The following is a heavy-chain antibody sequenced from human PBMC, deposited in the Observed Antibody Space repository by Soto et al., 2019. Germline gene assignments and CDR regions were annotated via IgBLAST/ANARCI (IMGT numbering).Heavy chain of an antibody. CDR3: ARLEGLATISYYFDF. Sequence: PSETLSLTCSVSDDSINSDKYYWGWIRQPLGKGLEWIGSIYCRGNAYYNPSLQTRVTISLDKSKSQFSLKLNSVTAADSAVYFCARLEGLATISYYFDFWGPGALVTVSS. V-gene: IGHV4-39*01. J-gene: IGHJ4*02. CDR1: DDSINSDKYY. D-gene: IGHD3-9*01. CDR2: IYCRGNA.